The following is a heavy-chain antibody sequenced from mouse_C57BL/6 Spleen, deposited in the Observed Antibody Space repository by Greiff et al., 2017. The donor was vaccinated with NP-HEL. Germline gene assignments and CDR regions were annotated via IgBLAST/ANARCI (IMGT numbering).Heavy chain of an antibody. CDR2: ISDGGSYT. CDR1: GFTFSSYA. J-gene: IGHJ4*01. D-gene: IGHD1-1*01. CDR3: ARDRYYYGSSYYYAMDY. Sequence: EVQVVESGGGLVKPGGSLKLSCAASGFTFSSYAMSWVRQTPEKRLEWVATISDGGSYTYYPDNVKGRFTISRDNAKNNLYLQMSHLKSEDTAMYYCARDRYYYGSSYYYAMDYWGQGTSVTVSS. V-gene: IGHV5-4*01.